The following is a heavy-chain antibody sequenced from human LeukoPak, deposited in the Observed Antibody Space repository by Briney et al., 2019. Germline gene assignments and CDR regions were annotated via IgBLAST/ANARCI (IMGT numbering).Heavy chain of an antibody. CDR3: ARDAHYYESSGYYYVFDY. D-gene: IGHD3-22*01. CDR1: GFTFSDYY. V-gene: IGHV3-11*04. J-gene: IGHJ4*02. CDR2: ISSSGSTI. Sequence: GGSLRLSCAASGFTFSDYYMSWIRQAPGKGLEWVSYISSSGSTIYYADSVKGRFTISRDNAKNSLYLQMNSLRAEDTAVYYCARDAHYYESSGYYYVFDYWGQGTLVTVSS.